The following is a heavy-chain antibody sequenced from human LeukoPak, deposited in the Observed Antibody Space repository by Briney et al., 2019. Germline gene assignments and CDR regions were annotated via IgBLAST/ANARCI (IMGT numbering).Heavy chain of an antibody. CDR3: ARGGTAAAGPRLDY. V-gene: IGHV6-1*01. Sequence: SQTLSLTCAISGDSVSSNSAAWNWTRQSPSRGLEWLGRTYYRSKWYNDYAVSVKSRITINPDTSKNQFSLQLNSVTPEDTAVYYCARGGTAAAGPRLDYWGQGTLVTVSS. CDR2: TYYRSKWYN. CDR1: GDSVSSNSAA. D-gene: IGHD6-13*01. J-gene: IGHJ4*02.